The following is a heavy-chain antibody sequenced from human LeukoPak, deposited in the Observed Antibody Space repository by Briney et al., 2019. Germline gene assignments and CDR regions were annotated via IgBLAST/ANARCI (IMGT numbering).Heavy chain of an antibody. J-gene: IGHJ4*02. CDR1: GFTFSNYA. CDR3: ARAMTRVTTFDS. Sequence: GGSLRLSCAASGFTFSNYAMSWVRQAPGKGLEWVSAFSPSGGGTYYADSVKGRFTISRDNSKNTVYLQMNSLRVEDTAIYYCARAMTRVTTFDSWGQGTLVTVSS. CDR2: FSPSGGGT. D-gene: IGHD4-17*01. V-gene: IGHV3-23*01.